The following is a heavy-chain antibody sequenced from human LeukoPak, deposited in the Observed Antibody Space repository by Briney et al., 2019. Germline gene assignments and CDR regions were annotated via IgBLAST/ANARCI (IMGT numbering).Heavy chain of an antibody. CDR2: IASDGRST. CDR1: GFTFSSYW. D-gene: IGHD4-23*01. Sequence: GGSLRLSCAASGFTFSSYWMNWVRQAPGKGLVWVSRIASDGRSTTYADSVKGRFSISRDNAKNTLYLQMNSLRVEDTAVYYCARGRPHGNDYWGQGTLVTVSS. V-gene: IGHV3-74*01. J-gene: IGHJ4*02. CDR3: ARGRPHGNDY.